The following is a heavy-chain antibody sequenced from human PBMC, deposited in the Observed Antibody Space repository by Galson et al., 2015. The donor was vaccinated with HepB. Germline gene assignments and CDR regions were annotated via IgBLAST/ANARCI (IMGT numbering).Heavy chain of an antibody. CDR1: GFTFSSYG. V-gene: IGHV3-30*02. D-gene: IGHD1-26*01. Sequence: SLRLSCAASGFTFSSYGMHWVRQAPGKGLEWVAFIRYDGSNKYYADSVKGRFTISRDNSKNTLYLQMNSLRAEDTAVYYCAKDYSGSYSLTIFSFDYWGQGTLVTVSS. CDR2: IRYDGSNK. CDR3: AKDYSGSYSLTIFSFDY. J-gene: IGHJ4*02.